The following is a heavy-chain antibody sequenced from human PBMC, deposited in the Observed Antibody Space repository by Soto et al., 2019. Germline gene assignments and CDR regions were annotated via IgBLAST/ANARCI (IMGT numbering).Heavy chain of an antibody. V-gene: IGHV4-59*08. Sequence: SETLSLTCTVSGGSISSYYWSWIRQPPGKGLEWIGYIYYSGSTNYNPSLKSRVTISVDTSKNQFSLKLSSVTAADTAVYYCARIVHYDFWSGYYSPHYYYYYMDVWGKGTTVTVSS. D-gene: IGHD3-3*01. CDR1: GGSISSYY. CDR2: IYYSGST. CDR3: ARIVHYDFWSGYYSPHYYYYYMDV. J-gene: IGHJ6*03.